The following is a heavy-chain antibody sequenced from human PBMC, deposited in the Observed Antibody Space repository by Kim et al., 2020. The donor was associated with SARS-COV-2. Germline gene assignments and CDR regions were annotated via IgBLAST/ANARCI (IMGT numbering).Heavy chain of an antibody. CDR1: GFTFGDYA. Sequence: GRSLRLSCTTSGFTFGDYAMGWFRQAPGKGLEWVAFFRSEAYGGTVEYAASVKDRFIMSRDDSTSSAYLQMNSLKTEDKAVYYCTRERCGGNCYSSFYY. CDR2: FRSEAYGGTV. J-gene: IGHJ6*03. CDR3: TRERCGGNCYSSFYY. D-gene: IGHD2-21*01. V-gene: IGHV3-49*03.